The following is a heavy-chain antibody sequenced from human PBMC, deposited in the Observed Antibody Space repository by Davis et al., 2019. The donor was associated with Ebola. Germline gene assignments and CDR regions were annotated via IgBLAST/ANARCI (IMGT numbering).Heavy chain of an antibody. CDR2: ISVRSIT. V-gene: IGHV3-23*01. CDR1: GFIFSSYA. CDR3: AKVHPPTTVTTGWFDP. D-gene: IGHD4-17*01. J-gene: IGHJ5*02. Sequence: GESLKISCAASGFIFSSYAMSWVRQAPGKGLEWVSSISVRSITYHADSVKGRFTISRDNSKNTLYLQMNSLRAEDTAVYYCAKVHPPTTVTTGWFDPWAREPWSPSPQ.